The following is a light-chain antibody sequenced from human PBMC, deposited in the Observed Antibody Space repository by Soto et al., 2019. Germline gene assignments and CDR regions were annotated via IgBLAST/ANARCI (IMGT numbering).Light chain of an antibody. CDR3: TSYTTSSTLV. J-gene: IGLJ2*01. V-gene: IGLV2-14*01. CDR2: EVN. Sequence: QSALTQPASVSGSPGQSITISCSGTSSDIGAYDFVSWYQQHPGKAPKLIIYEVNNRPSGVSNRFSGSKSGSTASLTISGLQAEDEADYYCTSYTTSSTLVFGGGTKVTVL. CDR1: SSDIGAYDF.